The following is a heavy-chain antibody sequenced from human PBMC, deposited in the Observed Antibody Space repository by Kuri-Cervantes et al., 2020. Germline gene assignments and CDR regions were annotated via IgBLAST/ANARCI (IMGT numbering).Heavy chain of an antibody. D-gene: IGHD5-18*01. V-gene: IGHV3-30-3*01. CDR3: ARIGYGFSFGNGFDY. CDR2: ISYDGSNK. Sequence: GESLKISCTASGFTFSSYAMHWVRQAPGKGLEWVAVISYDGSNKYHADSLKGRFTISRDNAKNTLYLQMNSLRPEDTAVYFCARIGYGFSFGNGFDYWGQGTLVTVSS. J-gene: IGHJ4*02. CDR1: GFTFSSYA.